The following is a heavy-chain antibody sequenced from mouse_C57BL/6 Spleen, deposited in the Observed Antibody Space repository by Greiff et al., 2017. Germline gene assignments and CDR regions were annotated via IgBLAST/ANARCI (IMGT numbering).Heavy chain of an antibody. V-gene: IGHV1-81*01. CDR2: IYPRSGNT. CDR3: ARPRYYGSTYAMDY. Sequence: QVQLKASGAELARPGASVKLSCKASGYTFTSYGISWVKQRTGQGLEWIGEIYPRSGNTYYNEKFKGKATLTADKSSSTAYMELRSLTSEDSAVYFCARPRYYGSTYAMDYWGQGTSVTVAS. CDR1: GYTFTSYG. J-gene: IGHJ4*01. D-gene: IGHD1-1*01.